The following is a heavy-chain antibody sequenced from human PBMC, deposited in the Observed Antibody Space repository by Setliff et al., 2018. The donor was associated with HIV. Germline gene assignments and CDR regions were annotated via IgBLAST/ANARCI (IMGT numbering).Heavy chain of an antibody. CDR3: ARADAIGIYYYYYMDV. CDR1: GFTFSSYW. V-gene: IGHV3-7*01. Sequence: HPGGSLRLSCAASGFTFSSYWMSWVRQAPGKGLEWVANIKQDGSEKYYVDSVKGRFTISRDNAKNSLYLQMNSLRAEDTAVYYCARADAIGIYYYYYMDVWGKGTTVTVSS. CDR2: IKQDGSEK. D-gene: IGHD1-20*01. J-gene: IGHJ6*03.